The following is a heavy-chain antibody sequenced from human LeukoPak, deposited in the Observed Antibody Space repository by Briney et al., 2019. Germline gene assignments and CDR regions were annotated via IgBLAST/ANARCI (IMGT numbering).Heavy chain of an antibody. CDR3: ARTSSGYDSPYFDY. Sequence: SETLSLTCTVSGGSISSGGYYWSWIRQPPGKGLEWIGYIYHSGSTYYNPSLKSRVTISVDRSKNQISLKLNSVTAADTAVYYCARTSSGYDSPYFDYWGQGTLVTVSS. D-gene: IGHD5-12*01. J-gene: IGHJ4*02. CDR1: GGSISSGGYY. V-gene: IGHV4-30-2*01. CDR2: IYHSGST.